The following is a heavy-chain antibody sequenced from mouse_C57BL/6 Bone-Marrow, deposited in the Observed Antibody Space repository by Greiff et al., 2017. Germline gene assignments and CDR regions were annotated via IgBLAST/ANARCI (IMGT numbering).Heavy chain of an antibody. CDR3: ASLYDGYYAPFDY. CDR1: GYTFTSYW. V-gene: IGHV1-52*01. D-gene: IGHD2-3*01. Sequence: QLQQPGAELVRPGSSVKLSCKASGYTFTSYWMHWVKQRPIQGLEWIGNIDPSDSETHYNQKFKDKATLTVDKSSSTAYMQLSSLTSEDSAVYYCASLYDGYYAPFDYWGQGTTLTVSS. J-gene: IGHJ2*01. CDR2: IDPSDSET.